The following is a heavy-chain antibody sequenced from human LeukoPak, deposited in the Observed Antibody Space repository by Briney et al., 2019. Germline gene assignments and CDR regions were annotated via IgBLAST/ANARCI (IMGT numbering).Heavy chain of an antibody. CDR1: GYTFTGYY. CDR3: AKDSRRWKTYYYDSSGLYYFDY. Sequence: ASVKVSCKASGYTFTGYYMHWVRQAPGQGLEWMGWINPNSGGTNYAQEFQGRVTMTRDTSVSTAYMELSRLRAEDTAVYYCAKDSRRWKTYYYDSSGLYYFDYWGQGTLVTVSS. D-gene: IGHD3-22*01. J-gene: IGHJ4*02. V-gene: IGHV1-2*02. CDR2: INPNSGGT.